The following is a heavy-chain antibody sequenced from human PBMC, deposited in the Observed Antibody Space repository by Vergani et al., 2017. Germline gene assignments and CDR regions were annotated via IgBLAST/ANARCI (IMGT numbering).Heavy chain of an antibody. V-gene: IGHV1-3*01. CDR3: ARGGSSRGGWYDDAFDI. CDR1: GYTFTSYA. Sequence: QVQLVQSGAEVKKPGASVKASCKASGYTFTSYAMHWVRPAPGQRLEWMGWINAGNGNTKYSQKFQGRVTITRDTSASAAYMELSSLRSEDTAVYYCARGGSSRGGWYDDAFDIWGQGTMVSVSS. D-gene: IGHD6-19*01. J-gene: IGHJ3*02. CDR2: INAGNGNT.